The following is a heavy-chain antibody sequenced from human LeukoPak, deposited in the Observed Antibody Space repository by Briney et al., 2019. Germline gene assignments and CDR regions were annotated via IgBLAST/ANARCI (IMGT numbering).Heavy chain of an antibody. CDR1: GFTFGSYG. D-gene: IGHD6-19*01. CDR3: AKDVNGWYFDY. V-gene: IGHV3-30*18. CDR2: ISYDGSNK. J-gene: IGHJ4*02. Sequence: GGSLRLSCAASGFTFGSYGMHWIRQAPGKGLEWVAVISYDGSNKYYADSVKGRFTISRDNSKNTLCLQMNSLRAEDTAVYYCAKDVNGWYFDYWGQGTLVTVSS.